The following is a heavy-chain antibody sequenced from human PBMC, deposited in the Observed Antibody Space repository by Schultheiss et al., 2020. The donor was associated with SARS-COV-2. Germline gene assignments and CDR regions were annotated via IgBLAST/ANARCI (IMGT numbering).Heavy chain of an antibody. D-gene: IGHD4-17*01. J-gene: IGHJ4*02. Sequence: SETLSLTCTVSGGSISSYYWSWIRQPPGKGLEWIGYIYYSGSTNYNPSLKSRVTISVDTSKNQFSLNLISVSAADTAVYYCTRSPPALNFGDYYFDHWGQGAVVTVA. CDR2: IYYSGST. V-gene: IGHV4-59*01. CDR3: TRSPPALNFGDYYFDH. CDR1: GGSISSYY.